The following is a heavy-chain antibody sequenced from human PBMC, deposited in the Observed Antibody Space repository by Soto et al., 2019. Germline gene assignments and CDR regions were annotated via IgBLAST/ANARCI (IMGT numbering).Heavy chain of an antibody. V-gene: IGHV4-28*03. Sequence: SETLSLTCAVSGYSISSSNWWGWIRQPPGKGLEWIGYIYYSGSTYYNPSLKSRVTMSVDTSKNQFSLKLSSVTAVDTAVYYCARDWLGYCSGGSCYGWFDYWGQGTLVTVSS. CDR1: GYSISSSNW. CDR2: IYYSGST. CDR3: ARDWLGYCSGGSCYGWFDY. D-gene: IGHD2-15*01. J-gene: IGHJ5*01.